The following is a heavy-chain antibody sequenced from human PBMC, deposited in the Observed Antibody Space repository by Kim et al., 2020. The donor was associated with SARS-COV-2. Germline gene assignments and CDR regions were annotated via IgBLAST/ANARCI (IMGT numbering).Heavy chain of an antibody. Sequence: GGSLRLSCAASGFTFSDYYMSWIRQAPGKGLEWVSYISSSSYTNYADSVKGRFTISRDNAKNSLYLQMNSLRAEDKAVYYCARARVEDYDILTGYPPPYYFDYWGQRTLVTVSS. CDR2: ISSSSYT. D-gene: IGHD3-9*01. CDR3: ARARVEDYDILTGYPPPYYFDY. V-gene: IGHV3-11*06. CDR1: GFTFSDYY. J-gene: IGHJ4*02.